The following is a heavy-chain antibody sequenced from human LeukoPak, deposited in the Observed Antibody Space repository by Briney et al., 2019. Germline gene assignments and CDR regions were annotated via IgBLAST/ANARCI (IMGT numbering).Heavy chain of an antibody. V-gene: IGHV4-39*01. CDR2: IYYSGST. CDR1: GGSISSSSYY. J-gene: IGHJ4*02. D-gene: IGHD4-17*01. CDR3: ARRYGDYTIYY. Sequence: SETLSLTCAVSGGSISSSSYYWGWIRQPPGKGLEWIGSIYYSGSTYYNPSLKSRVTMSVDTSKNQFSLKLSSVTAADTAVYYCARRYGDYTIYYWGQGTLVTVSS.